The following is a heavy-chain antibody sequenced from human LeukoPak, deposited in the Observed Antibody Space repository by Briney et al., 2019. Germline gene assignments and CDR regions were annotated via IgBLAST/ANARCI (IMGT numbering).Heavy chain of an antibody. CDR2: MNPNSGNT. CDR3: ARWVVELRGSWFDP. D-gene: IGHD1-7*01. J-gene: IGHJ5*02. CDR1: GYTFTSYD. Sequence: ASVKVSCKASGYTFTSYDINWVRQATGQGLEWTGWMNPNSGNTGYAQKFQGRVTMTRNTSISTAYMELSSLRSEDTAVYYCARWVVELRGSWFDPWGQGTLVTVSS. V-gene: IGHV1-8*01.